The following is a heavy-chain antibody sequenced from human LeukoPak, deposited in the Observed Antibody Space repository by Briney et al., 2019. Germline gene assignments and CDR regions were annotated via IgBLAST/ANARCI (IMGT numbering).Heavy chain of an antibody. CDR3: ARVDYGGYEARWFDP. CDR1: GFAVSGNY. Sequence: PGGSLRLSCAASGFAVSGNYMSWVRQAPGKGLEWVSVIYSGGSTYYADSVKGRFTISRDNSKNTLYLQMNSLRAEDTAVYYCARVDYGGYEARWFDPWGQGTLVTVSS. V-gene: IGHV3-66*01. J-gene: IGHJ5*02. D-gene: IGHD4-17*01. CDR2: IYSGGST.